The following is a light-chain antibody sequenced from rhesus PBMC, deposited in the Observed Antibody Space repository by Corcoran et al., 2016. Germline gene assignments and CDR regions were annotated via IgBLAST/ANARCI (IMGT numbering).Light chain of an antibody. CDR3: LQDIQLPIT. CDR1: QSLLHSNGYTY. V-gene: IGKV2-78*01. J-gene: IGKJ4*01. CDR2: LGS. Sequence: DIVMTQTPLSLAVTPGEPASISCRSSQSLLHSNGYTYLFWYLQKPGQSPQLRIYLGSNRASGVPDRFRGSGSGTECKRKISRVEAEDVGVYYCLQDIQLPITFGGGTKGEIK.